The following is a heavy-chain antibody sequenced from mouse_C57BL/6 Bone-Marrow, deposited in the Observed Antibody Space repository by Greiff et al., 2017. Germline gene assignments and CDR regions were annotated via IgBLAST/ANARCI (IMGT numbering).Heavy chain of an antibody. CDR3: ARVGDYYGSSYDFDY. J-gene: IGHJ2*01. D-gene: IGHD1-1*01. V-gene: IGHV1-81*01. CDR1: GYTFTSYG. Sequence: VQLQQSGAELARPGASVKLSCKASGYTFTSYGISWVKQRTGQGLEWIGEIYPRSGNTYYNEKFKGKATLTADKSSSTAYMELRSLTSEDSAVYFCARVGDYYGSSYDFDYWGQGTTLTVSS. CDR2: IYPRSGNT.